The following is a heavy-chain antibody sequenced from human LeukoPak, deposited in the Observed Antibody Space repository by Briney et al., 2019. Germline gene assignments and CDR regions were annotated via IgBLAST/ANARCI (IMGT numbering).Heavy chain of an antibody. J-gene: IGHJ4*02. V-gene: IGHV3-30-3*01. CDR2: ISYDGSNK. CDR1: GFTFSSYA. Sequence: GGSLRLSCAASGFTFSSYAMHWVRQAPGKGLEWVAVISYDGSNKYYADSVKGRFTISRDNSKNTLYLQMNSLRAEDTAVYYCAKWYYYDSSQLDDYWGQGTLVTVSS. D-gene: IGHD3-22*01. CDR3: AKWYYYDSSQLDDY.